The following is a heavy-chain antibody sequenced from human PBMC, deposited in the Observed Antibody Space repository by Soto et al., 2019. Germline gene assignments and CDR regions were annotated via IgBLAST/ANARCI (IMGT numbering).Heavy chain of an antibody. Sequence: QVQLVQSGAEVKKPGASVKVSCKASGYTFTGYYMHWVRQAPGQGLEWMGWINPNSGGTNYAQKFQGWVTMTRDTSISTAYMELSRLRSDDTAVYYCARAPRYYYDSSGYYRYYFDYWGQGTLVTVSS. V-gene: IGHV1-2*04. D-gene: IGHD3-22*01. CDR1: GYTFTGYY. J-gene: IGHJ4*02. CDR3: ARAPRYYYDSSGYYRYYFDY. CDR2: INPNSGGT.